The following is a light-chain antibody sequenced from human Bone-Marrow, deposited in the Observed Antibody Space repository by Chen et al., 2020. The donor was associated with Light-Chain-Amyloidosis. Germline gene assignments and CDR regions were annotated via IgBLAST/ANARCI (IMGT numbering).Light chain of an antibody. CDR2: GNN. J-gene: IGLJ2*01. Sequence: QSVLTQPPSVSGAPGQRVTLSCTGSSSNIGAGYDVHWYRQLPGTAPRLLISGNNNRPSGVPDRCSGSRSGTSASLAISGLQAEDEADYYCQSYDTSLSGSVFGGGTKLTVL. V-gene: IGLV1-40*01. CDR3: QSYDTSLSGSV. CDR1: SSNIGAGYD.